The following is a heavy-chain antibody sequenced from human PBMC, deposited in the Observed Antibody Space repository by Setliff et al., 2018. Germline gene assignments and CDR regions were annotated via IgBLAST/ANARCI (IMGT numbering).Heavy chain of an antibody. CDR2: IDPNSGVT. V-gene: IGHV1-2*02. Sequence: GASVKVSCKASGYTFTINHLYWVRQAPGQGLECMGWIDPNSGVTHYGQKFQGRVSMTRDTSISTAYMELRSLRSDDTAVYYCVRDAGWQYDDYAGVYFPHWGQGTLVTVSS. D-gene: IGHD4-17*01. CDR3: VRDAGWQYDDYAGVYFPH. CDR1: GYTFTINH. J-gene: IGHJ1*01.